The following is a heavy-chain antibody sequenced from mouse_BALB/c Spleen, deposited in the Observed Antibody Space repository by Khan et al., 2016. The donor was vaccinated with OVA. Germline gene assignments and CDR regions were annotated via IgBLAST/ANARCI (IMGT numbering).Heavy chain of an antibody. V-gene: IGHV1S136*01. CDR2: INPYNDGI. J-gene: IGHJ3*01. Sequence: VRLQQSGPDLVKPGASVKMSCKASGYTFTNYVIHWVKQKPGQGLEWIGYINPYNDGIRNNEKFKGKATLTSDKSSSTAYMELSSRTSEDSAVYYCSREAANWDFSVAYWGQGTLVTVSA. CDR1: GYTFTNYV. D-gene: IGHD4-1*01. CDR3: SREAANWDFSVAY.